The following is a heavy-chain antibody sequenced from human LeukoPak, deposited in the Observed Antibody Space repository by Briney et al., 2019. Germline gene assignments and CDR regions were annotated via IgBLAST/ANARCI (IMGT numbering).Heavy chain of an antibody. Sequence: PGGSLRLSCAASGFTFSSCEMNWVRQAPGKGLEWVPYISSSGSTIYYADSVKGRSTISRDNAKNSLYLQMNSLRAEDTAIYYCARCGRGYDSSGYYSYWGQGTLVTVSS. V-gene: IGHV3-48*03. J-gene: IGHJ4*02. CDR2: ISSSGSTI. CDR3: ARCGRGYDSSGYYSY. D-gene: IGHD3-22*01. CDR1: GFTFSSCE.